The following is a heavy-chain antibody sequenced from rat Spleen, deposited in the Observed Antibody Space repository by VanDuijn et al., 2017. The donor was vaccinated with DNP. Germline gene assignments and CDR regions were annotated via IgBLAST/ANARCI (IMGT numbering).Heavy chain of an antibody. CDR2: ISHDDSST. J-gene: IGHJ3*01. CDR3: ARASGPRFAY. CDR1: GITFSDHN. V-gene: IGHV5-7*01. D-gene: IGHD1-4*01. Sequence: EVQLVESGGGLVQPGRSLKLSCAVSGITFSDHNMAWVRQAPKKGLEWVATISHDDSSTYYRDSVKGRFTISRDNAKNTLYLQMDSLRSEDTATYYCARASGPRFAYWGQGTLVTVSS.